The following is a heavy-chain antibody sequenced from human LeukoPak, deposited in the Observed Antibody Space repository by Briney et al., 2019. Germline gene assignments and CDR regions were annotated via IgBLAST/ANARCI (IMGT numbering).Heavy chain of an antibody. J-gene: IGHJ4*02. Sequence: PGRSLRLSCAASGFPFSSYAMHWVRQAPGKGLEWVAVISYDGSNKYYADSVKGRFTISRDNSKNTLYLQMNSLRAEDTAVYYCAGEDYFDYWGQGTLVTVSS. CDR2: ISYDGSNK. CDR1: GFPFSSYA. V-gene: IGHV3-30-3*01. CDR3: AGEDYFDY.